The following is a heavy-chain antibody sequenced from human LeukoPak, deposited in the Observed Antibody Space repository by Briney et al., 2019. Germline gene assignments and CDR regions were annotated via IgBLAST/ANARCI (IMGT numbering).Heavy chain of an antibody. D-gene: IGHD1-7*01. CDR1: GFTFSNYA. J-gene: IGHJ4*02. CDR3: ARGTGTFDY. CDR2: LAHDGGDK. V-gene: IGHV3-30*04. Sequence: GRSLRLSCEASGFTFSNYAMHWVRQAPGKGLEWVAVLAHDGGDKYFADSVKGRFTVSRDNSKNTLYLQMSSLRAEDTAVYYCARGTGTFDYWGQGTLVTVSS.